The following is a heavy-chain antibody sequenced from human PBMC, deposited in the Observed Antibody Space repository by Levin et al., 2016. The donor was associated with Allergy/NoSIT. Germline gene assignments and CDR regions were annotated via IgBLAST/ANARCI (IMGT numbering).Heavy chain of an antibody. J-gene: IGHJ4*02. V-gene: IGHV3-30*04. CDR1: GFTFSSYA. CDR3: TRTGLRRISPYSGYPGYFDY. Sequence: GESLKISCAASGFTFSSYAMHWVRQAPGKGLEWVAVISYDGSNKYYADSVKGRFTISRDNSKNTLYLQMNSLKTEDTAVYYCTRTGLRRISPYSGYPGYFDYWGQGTLVTVSS. CDR2: ISYDGSNK. D-gene: IGHD5-12*01.